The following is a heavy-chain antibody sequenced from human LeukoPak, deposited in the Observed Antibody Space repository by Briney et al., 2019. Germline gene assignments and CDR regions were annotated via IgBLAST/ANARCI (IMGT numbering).Heavy chain of an antibody. V-gene: IGHV1-2*02. Sequence: ASVKVSCKASGYAFTGYNMHWVRQAPGQGLEWMGWINPNSGGTNYAQKFQGRVTMTRDMSISTAYMELSRLTSDDTAVYYCARDGDTYGYYYYGLDVWGQGTTVTVSS. CDR3: ARDGDTYGYYYYGLDV. CDR1: GYAFTGYN. D-gene: IGHD5-18*01. CDR2: INPNSGGT. J-gene: IGHJ6*02.